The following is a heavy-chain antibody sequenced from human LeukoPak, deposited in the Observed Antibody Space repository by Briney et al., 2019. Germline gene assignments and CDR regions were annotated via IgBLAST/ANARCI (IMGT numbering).Heavy chain of an antibody. J-gene: IGHJ4*02. CDR3: ARRLAAAIPD. CDR2: IYYSGST. CDR1: GYSISSGYY. V-gene: IGHV4-38-2*02. D-gene: IGHD6-13*01. Sequence: SETLSLTCTVSGYSISSGYYWAWIRQPPGKGLEWIGSIYYSGSTYYNPSLKSRVTISVDTSKNQFSLKLSSVTAADTAVYYCARRLAAAIPDWGQGTLVTVSS.